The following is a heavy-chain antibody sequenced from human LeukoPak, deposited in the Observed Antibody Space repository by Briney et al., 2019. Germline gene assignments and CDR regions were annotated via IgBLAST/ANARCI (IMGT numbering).Heavy chain of an antibody. CDR3: AKDGVYYDSSGFPWAFDY. D-gene: IGHD3-22*01. Sequence: LTGESLRLSCAASGFTFSSYAMSWVRQAPGKGLEWVSAISGSGGSTYYADSVKGRFTISRDNSKNTLYLQMNSLRAEDTAVYYCAKDGVYYDSSGFPWAFDYWGQGTLVTVSS. J-gene: IGHJ4*02. CDR1: GFTFSSYA. V-gene: IGHV3-23*01. CDR2: ISGSGGST.